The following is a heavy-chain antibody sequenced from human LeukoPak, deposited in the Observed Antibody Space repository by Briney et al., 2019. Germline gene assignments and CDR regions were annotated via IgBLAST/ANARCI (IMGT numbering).Heavy chain of an antibody. CDR2: IYYSGNS. V-gene: IGHV4-59*01. D-gene: IGHD6-19*01. CDR3: ARARSSGWYSSDAFDI. J-gene: IGHJ3*02. Sequence: SETLSLTCTVSGGSISGYYLSWIRQPPGRGLEWIGYIYYSGNSNYNPSLKSRVTISVDTSKNQFSLKLSSVTAADTAVYYCARARSSGWYSSDAFDIWGQGTMVTVSS. CDR1: GGSISGYY.